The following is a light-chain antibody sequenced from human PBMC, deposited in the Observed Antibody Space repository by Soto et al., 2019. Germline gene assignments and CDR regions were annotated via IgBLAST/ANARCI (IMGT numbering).Light chain of an antibody. Sequence: QAVVTQEPSFSVSPGGTVTLTCGLTSGSVSTTYYPSWYQQTPGQAPRTLIYSTNIRSSGVPDRFSGSILGNKAALTITGAQVDDESDYHCMLYMGGGLVVFGGGTQLTVL. CDR1: SGSVSTTYY. CDR3: MLYMGGGLVV. J-gene: IGLJ7*01. CDR2: STN. V-gene: IGLV8-61*01.